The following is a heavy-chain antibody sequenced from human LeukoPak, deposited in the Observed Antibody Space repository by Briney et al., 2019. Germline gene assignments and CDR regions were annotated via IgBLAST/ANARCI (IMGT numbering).Heavy chain of an antibody. CDR2: IYYSGST. D-gene: IGHD1-26*01. CDR3: ARSPLGATNADAFDI. V-gene: IGHV4-59*11. J-gene: IGHJ3*02. Sequence: SETLSLTCTVSGGSISSHYWSWIRQPPGKGLEGIGYIYYSGSTNYNPSLKSRVTISVDTSKNQFSLKLSSVTAADTAVYYCARSPLGATNADAFDIWGQGTMVTVS. CDR1: GGSISSHY.